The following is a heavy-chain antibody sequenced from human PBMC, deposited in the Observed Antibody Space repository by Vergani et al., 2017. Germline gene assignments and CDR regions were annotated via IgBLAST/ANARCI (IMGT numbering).Heavy chain of an antibody. CDR1: GGTFNIYS. CDR2: ITPFFPTG. D-gene: IGHD3-22*01. Sequence: QVQLVQSGAEVKKPGSSVKVSCKASGGTFNIYSVSWLRQAPGQGPEWMGGITPFFPTGHYAQKFQGRVTITADESATTVYMELSSLRSEDTAVYFCARGASYFDSGGYADTWGQGTLVTVS. J-gene: IGHJ5*02. V-gene: IGHV1-69*12. CDR3: ARGASYFDSGGYADT.